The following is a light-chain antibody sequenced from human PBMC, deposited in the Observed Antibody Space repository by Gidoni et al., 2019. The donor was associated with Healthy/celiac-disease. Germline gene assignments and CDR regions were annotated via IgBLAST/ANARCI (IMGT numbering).Light chain of an antibody. CDR2: YDD. CDR3: AAWYGSLNGVV. V-gene: IGLV1-36*01. J-gene: IGLJ2*01. CDR1: SSNIGNNA. Sequence: QSVLTQPPSVSEGPRQRVTISCSGGSSNIGNNAVTWYQQLQGKAPKLLIYYDDLLPSGVSDRFSGSKFGTSASLAISGLQSDDEAVYYCAAWYGSLNGVVFGGGTKLTVL.